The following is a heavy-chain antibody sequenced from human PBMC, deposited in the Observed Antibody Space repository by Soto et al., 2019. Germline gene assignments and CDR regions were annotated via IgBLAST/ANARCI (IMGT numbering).Heavy chain of an antibody. V-gene: IGHV4-39*01. D-gene: IGHD3-16*02. CDR1: GGSISSSSYY. CDR2: IYYSGST. CDR3: ARLLYDYVWGSYRDY. J-gene: IGHJ4*02. Sequence: SETLSLTCTVSGGSISSSSYYWGWIRQPPGKGLEWIGSIYYSGSTYHNPSLKSRVTISVDTSKNQFSLKLSSVTAADTAVYYCARLLYDYVWGSYRDYWGQGTLVTVSS.